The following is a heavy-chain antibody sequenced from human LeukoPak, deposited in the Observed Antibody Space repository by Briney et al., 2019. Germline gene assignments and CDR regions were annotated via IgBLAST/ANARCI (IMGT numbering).Heavy chain of an antibody. V-gene: IGHV3-33*01. J-gene: IGHJ5*02. CDR1: GFTFSSYG. D-gene: IGHD1-26*01. CDR2: IWYDGSNK. Sequence: GGSLRLSCAASGFTFSSYGMHWVRQAPGKGLEWVAVIWYDGSNKYYADSVKGRFTISRDNSKNTLYLQMNSLRAEDTAVYYCARDVARGATYPWGRGTLVTVSS. CDR3: ARDVARGATYP.